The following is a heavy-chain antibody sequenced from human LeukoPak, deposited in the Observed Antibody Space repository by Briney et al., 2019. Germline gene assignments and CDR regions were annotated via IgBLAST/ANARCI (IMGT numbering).Heavy chain of an antibody. CDR2: IIGYNGYT. Sequence: GASVKVSCKASGYTFTNCGISWVRQAPGQGLEWMGWIIGYNGYTHYAQKLQGRVTLTTDTSTSTAYMALRSLRSDDTAVYYCARGLPPRRLYDTSGYYSYYFDYWGQGTLVTVSS. V-gene: IGHV1-18*01. J-gene: IGHJ4*02. D-gene: IGHD3-22*01. CDR3: ARGLPPRRLYDTSGYYSYYFDY. CDR1: GYTFTNCG.